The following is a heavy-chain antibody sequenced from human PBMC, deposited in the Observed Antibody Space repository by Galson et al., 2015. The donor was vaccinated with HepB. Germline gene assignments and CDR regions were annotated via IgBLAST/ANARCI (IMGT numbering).Heavy chain of an antibody. J-gene: IGHJ6*01. Sequence: SLRLSCAASEFILSMYWMNWVRQAPGKGLEWVANIKEDGSAKNYVDSVKGRFTIARDKTKNSLYRQMTSLRAADTAVYYCARVNRGEWYSFYHEGMDVWGRGTTVTVSS. V-gene: IGHV3-7*05. D-gene: IGHD7-27*01. CDR1: EFILSMYW. CDR3: ARVNRGEWYSFYHEGMDV. CDR2: IKEDGSAK.